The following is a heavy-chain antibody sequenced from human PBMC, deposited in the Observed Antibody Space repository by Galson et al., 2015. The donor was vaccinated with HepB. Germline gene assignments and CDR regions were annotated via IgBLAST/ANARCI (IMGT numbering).Heavy chain of an antibody. CDR3: ASGDTAMVNFDY. V-gene: IGHV1-69*02. D-gene: IGHD5-18*01. CDR1: GGTFSSYT. Sequence: SVKVSCKASGGTFSSYTISWVRQAPGQGLEWMGRIIPILGIANYAQKFQGRVTITADKSTSTAYMELSSLRSEDTAVYYCASGDTAMVNFDYWGQGTLVTVSS. CDR2: IIPILGIA. J-gene: IGHJ4*02.